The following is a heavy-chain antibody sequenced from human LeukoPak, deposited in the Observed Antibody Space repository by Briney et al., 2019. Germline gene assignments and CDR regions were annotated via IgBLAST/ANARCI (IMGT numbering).Heavy chain of an antibody. CDR3: ARDSDSSGYYPHAFDI. Sequence: SETLSLTCTIPGGSISSYFWSWIRQPAGKGLEWIGRIYTSGSTNYNPALKSRVTMSVDTTKNQCSLKLSSVTAADTAVYYWARDSDSSGYYPHAFDIWGQGTMVTVSS. D-gene: IGHD3-22*01. CDR1: GGSISSYF. CDR2: IYTSGST. J-gene: IGHJ3*02. V-gene: IGHV4-4*07.